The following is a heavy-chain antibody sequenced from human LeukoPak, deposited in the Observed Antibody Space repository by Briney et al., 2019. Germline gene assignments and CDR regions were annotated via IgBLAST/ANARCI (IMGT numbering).Heavy chain of an antibody. J-gene: IGHJ4*02. D-gene: IGHD6-19*01. V-gene: IGHV3-21*01. CDR1: GFTFSSYS. CDR3: ARGYSSGPDY. Sequence: PGGSQRLSCAASGFTFSSYSVNWVRQAPGKGLEWVSSISSSGSNIHYADSVKGRFTISRDNAENSLYLQMTSLRAEDTAMYYCARGYSSGPDYWGQGTLVTVSS. CDR2: ISSSGSNI.